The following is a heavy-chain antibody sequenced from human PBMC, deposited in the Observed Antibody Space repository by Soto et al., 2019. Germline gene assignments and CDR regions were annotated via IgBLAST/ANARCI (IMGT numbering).Heavy chain of an antibody. CDR1: GFTFSSYG. D-gene: IGHD5-12*01. Sequence: GGSLRLSCVVSGFTFSSYGMHWVRQAPGKGLEWVAIISYDGSTIYYADSVKGRFTVSRDNAKNSLYLQMNSLRDEDTAVYYCAREGYPFDYWGQGTLVTVSS. J-gene: IGHJ4*02. CDR3: AREGYPFDY. CDR2: ISYDGSTI. V-gene: IGHV3-30*03.